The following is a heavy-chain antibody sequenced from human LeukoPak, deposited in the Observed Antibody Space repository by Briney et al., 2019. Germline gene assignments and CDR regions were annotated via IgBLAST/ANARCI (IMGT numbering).Heavy chain of an antibody. V-gene: IGHV3-15*01. CDR1: GFTFSNAW. J-gene: IGHJ4*02. D-gene: IGHD5-12*01. CDR3: AKVRGYDQQFFDY. CDR2: IKSKTDGGTT. Sequence: GGSLRLSCAASGFTFSNAWMSWVRQAPGKGLEWVGRIKSKTDGGTTDYAAPVKGRFTISRDNSKNTLYLQMNSLRAEDTAVYYCAKVRGYDQQFFDYWGQGTLVTVSS.